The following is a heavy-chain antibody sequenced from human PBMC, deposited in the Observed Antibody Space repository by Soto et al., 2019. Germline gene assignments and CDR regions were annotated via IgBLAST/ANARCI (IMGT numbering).Heavy chain of an antibody. V-gene: IGHV4-39*01. Sequence: SETLSLTCTVSGGSISSSSYYWGWIRQPPGKGLEWIWSIYYSGSTYYSPSLKSRVTISVDTSKNQFSLKLSSVTAADTAVYYCARHGITKYFSGGSCYLSNWFDFWGQGTRVTVSS. J-gene: IGHJ5*01. CDR2: IYYSGST. D-gene: IGHD2-15*01. CDR1: GGSISSSSYY. CDR3: ARHGITKYFSGGSCYLSNWFDF.